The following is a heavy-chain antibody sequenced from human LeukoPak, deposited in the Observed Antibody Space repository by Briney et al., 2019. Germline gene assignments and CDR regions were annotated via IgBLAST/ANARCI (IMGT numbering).Heavy chain of an antibody. CDR2: ISPYKGDR. D-gene: IGHD4-17*01. Sequence: ASVKVSCKASGYTFTNYGITWVRQAPGQGLEWMGWISPYKGDRNYAQNLQGRLTMPTDTSPSTAYMEVGSLRSDDTAVYYCATEGGWQPTDYGDNVYWGQGTLVTVSS. CDR3: ATEGGWQPTDYGDNVY. V-gene: IGHV1-18*01. J-gene: IGHJ4*02. CDR1: GYTFTNYG.